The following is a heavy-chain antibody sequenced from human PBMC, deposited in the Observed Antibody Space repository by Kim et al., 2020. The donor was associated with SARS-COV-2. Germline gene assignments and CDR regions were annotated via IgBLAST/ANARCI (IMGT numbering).Heavy chain of an antibody. Sequence: YAQKFRGRVPITADESTSTAYMELSSRRSEDTAVYYCASGVAAAAPVVDYWGQGTLVTISS. CDR3: ASGVAAAAPVVDY. J-gene: IGHJ4*02. V-gene: IGHV1-69*01. D-gene: IGHD6-13*01.